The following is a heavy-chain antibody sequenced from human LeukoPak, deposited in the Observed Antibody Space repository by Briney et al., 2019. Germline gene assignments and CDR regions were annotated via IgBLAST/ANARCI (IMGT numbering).Heavy chain of an antibody. D-gene: IGHD1-26*01. CDR3: ARGQSGSYLSPSDY. J-gene: IGHJ4*02. CDR2: ISAYTGNT. Sequence: ASVSVSCKASGYTFTTYGVSWVRQAPGQGLEWMGWISAYTGNTNYAQKLQGRVTITTDTSTSTAYMELRSLRSDDTAVYYCARGQSGSYLSPSDYWGQGTLVTVSS. CDR1: GYTFTTYG. V-gene: IGHV1-18*01.